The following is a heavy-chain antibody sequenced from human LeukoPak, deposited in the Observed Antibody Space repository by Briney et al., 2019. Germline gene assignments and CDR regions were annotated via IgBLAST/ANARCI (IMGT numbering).Heavy chain of an antibody. CDR2: IYHSGNT. V-gene: IGHV4-30-2*02. CDR1: GGSISSGDYS. CDR3: ARHSYGKSLDC. J-gene: IGHJ4*02. Sequence: SETLSLTCAVSGGSISSGDYSWSWIRQPPGKGLEWIGYIYHSGNTNYNPSLKSRVTISVDTSKNQFSLKLNSVTAADTAVYYCARHSYGKSLDCWGQGTLVTVSS. D-gene: IGHD5-18*01.